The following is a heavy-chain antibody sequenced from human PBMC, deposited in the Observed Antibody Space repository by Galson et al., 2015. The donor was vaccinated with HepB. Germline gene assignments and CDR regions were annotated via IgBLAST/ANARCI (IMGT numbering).Heavy chain of an antibody. J-gene: IGHJ6*02. V-gene: IGHV4-34*01. D-gene: IGHD5-18*01. CDR1: AGSFSGYY. Sequence: SETLSLTCAVYAGSFSGYYWSWIRQPPGKGLEWIGEINHSGSTNYNPSLKRRVTISVDTSKNQFSLKLSSVTAADTAVYYCARADVDTANYYYYGMDVWGQGTTVTVSS. CDR2: INHSGST. CDR3: ARADVDTANYYYYGMDV.